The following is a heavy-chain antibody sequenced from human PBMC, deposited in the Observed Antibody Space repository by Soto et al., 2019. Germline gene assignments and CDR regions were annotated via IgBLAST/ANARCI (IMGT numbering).Heavy chain of an antibody. CDR1: GFTFSSYA. Sequence: GGSLRLSCAASGFTFSSYAMSWVRQAPGKGLEWVSAISGSGGSTYYADSVKGRFTISRDNSKNTLYLQMNSLRAEDTAVYYCAKAPYIVSVAEAFDYWGQGTLVTVSS. D-gene: IGHD6-19*01. CDR2: ISGSGGST. CDR3: AKAPYIVSVAEAFDY. V-gene: IGHV3-23*01. J-gene: IGHJ4*02.